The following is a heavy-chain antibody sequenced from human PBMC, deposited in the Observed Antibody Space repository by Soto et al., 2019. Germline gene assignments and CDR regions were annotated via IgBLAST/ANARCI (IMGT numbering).Heavy chain of an antibody. V-gene: IGHV4-30-4*01. CDR2: IYYSGST. Sequence: SETLSLTCTVSGGSISSGDYYWSWIRQPPGKGLEWIGYIYYSGSTYYNPSLKSRVTISVDTSKNQFSLKLSSVTAADTAVYYCAREGDWWSSGFDIWGQGTMVTVSS. CDR3: AREGDWWSSGFDI. J-gene: IGHJ3*02. CDR1: GGSISSGDYY. D-gene: IGHD2-15*01.